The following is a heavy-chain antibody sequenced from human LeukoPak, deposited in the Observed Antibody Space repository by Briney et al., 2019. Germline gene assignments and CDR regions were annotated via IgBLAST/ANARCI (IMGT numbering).Heavy chain of an antibody. CDR3: AKHSGLRGVFDY. V-gene: IGHV3-23*01. D-gene: IGHD1-26*01. Sequence: PGGSLRLSCAASGFTFSNYAMHWVRQTPGKGLEWVSGISGSGGSTYYADSVKGRFTISRDNSKNTLYLQMNSLRAEDTAVYYCAKHSGLRGVFDYWGQGTLVTVSS. CDR1: GFTFSNYA. J-gene: IGHJ4*02. CDR2: ISGSGGST.